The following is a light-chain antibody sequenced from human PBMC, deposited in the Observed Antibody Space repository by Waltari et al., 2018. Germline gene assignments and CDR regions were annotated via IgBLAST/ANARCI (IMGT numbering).Light chain of an antibody. Sequence: QSALTQPASVSGSPGQSVTLSCTGCSRHGHAYKIVSWFRQPPGKVPKLILFDVSNRPSDISNRFSGYKSGNTAYLTISRLQADDEADYYCTTYPDTNTPVVFGGGTKVTV. CDR3: TTYPDTNTPVV. J-gene: IGLJ2*01. CDR2: DVS. V-gene: IGLV2-14*03. CDR1: SRHGHAYKI.